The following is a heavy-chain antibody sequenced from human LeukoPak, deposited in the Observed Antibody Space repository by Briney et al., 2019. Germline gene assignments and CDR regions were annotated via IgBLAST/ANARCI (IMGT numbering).Heavy chain of an antibody. J-gene: IGHJ4*02. D-gene: IGHD3-22*01. CDR2: IYSTGST. CDR3: ARHVYYDSSGYYYFDY. CDR1: GGSISSYY. Sequence: SETLSLTCTVSGGSISSYYWSWIRQPAGKGLEWIGRIYSTGSTYYNPSLKSRVTISVDTSKNQFSLKLSSVTAADTAVYYCARHVYYDSSGYYYFDYWGQGTLVTVSS. V-gene: IGHV4-4*07.